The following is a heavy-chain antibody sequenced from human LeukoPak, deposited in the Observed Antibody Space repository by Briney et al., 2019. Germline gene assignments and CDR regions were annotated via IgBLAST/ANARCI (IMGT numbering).Heavy chain of an antibody. CDR1: GFTVSSNY. V-gene: IGHV3-66*01. CDR2: IYSGGST. Sequence: GGSLRLSCAASGFTVSSNYMSWVRQAPGKGLEWVSVIYSGGSTYYADSVKGRFTISRDNSKNTLYLQMNSLRAEDTAVYYWARVGQVSDWRYYYYYGMDVWGQGTTVTVSS. D-gene: IGHD3/OR15-3a*01. J-gene: IGHJ6*02. CDR3: ARVGQVSDWRYYYYYGMDV.